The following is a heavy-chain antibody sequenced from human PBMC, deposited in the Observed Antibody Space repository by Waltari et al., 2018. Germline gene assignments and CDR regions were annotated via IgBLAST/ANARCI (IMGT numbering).Heavy chain of an antibody. CDR2: INAGKGNT. Sequence: QVQLVHSGAEVKKPGASVKVSCKASGYTFTSYAMHWVRQAPGQRLEWMGWINAGKGNTKYSQKFQGRVNITREKSASTAYMELSSLRSEDTAVYYCARRAAGSAEYFKHWGQGTLVTVSS. CDR1: GYTFTSYA. J-gene: IGHJ1*01. V-gene: IGHV1-3*01. D-gene: IGHD6-13*01. CDR3: ARRAAGSAEYFKH.